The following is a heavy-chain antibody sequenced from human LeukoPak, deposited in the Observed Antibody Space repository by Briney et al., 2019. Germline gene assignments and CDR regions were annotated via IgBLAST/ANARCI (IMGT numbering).Heavy chain of an antibody. CDR1: GFTFSSYG. D-gene: IGHD6-13*01. Sequence: GGSLRLSCAASGFTFSSYGMHWVRQAPGKGLEWVAVISYDGSNKYYADSVKGRFTISRDNSKNTLYLQMNSLRAEDTAVYYCALIAAAGYFDYWGRGTLVTVSS. J-gene: IGHJ4*02. CDR3: ALIAAAGYFDY. V-gene: IGHV3-30*03. CDR2: ISYDGSNK.